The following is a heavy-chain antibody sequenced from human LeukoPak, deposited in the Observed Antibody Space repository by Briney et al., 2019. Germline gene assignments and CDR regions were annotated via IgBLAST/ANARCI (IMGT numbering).Heavy chain of an antibody. J-gene: IGHJ3*02. Sequence: SETLTLTCTVSGCSISSYYWSWIRQPPGKGLEWIGYIYYSGSTNYNPSLKSRVTISVDTSKNQFSLKLSSVTAADTAVYYCARDSDGYSTGWAFDIWGQGTMVTVSS. CDR3: ARDSDGYSTGWAFDI. CDR1: GCSISSYY. D-gene: IGHD5-24*01. CDR2: IYYSGST. V-gene: IGHV4-59*01.